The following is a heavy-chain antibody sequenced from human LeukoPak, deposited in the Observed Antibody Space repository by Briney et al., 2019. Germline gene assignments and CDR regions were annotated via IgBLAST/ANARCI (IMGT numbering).Heavy chain of an antibody. D-gene: IGHD2-15*01. CDR2: INPNSGGT. CDR1: GYTLTGYY. V-gene: IGHV1-2*02. CDR3: AREKCSGGSCYSSFDY. Sequence: ASVKVSCKASGYTLTGYYMHWVRQAPGQGLEWMGRINPNSGGTNYAQKFQGRVTMTRDTSISTAYMELSRLRSDDTAVYYCAREKCSGGSCYSSFDYWGQGTLVTVSS. J-gene: IGHJ4*02.